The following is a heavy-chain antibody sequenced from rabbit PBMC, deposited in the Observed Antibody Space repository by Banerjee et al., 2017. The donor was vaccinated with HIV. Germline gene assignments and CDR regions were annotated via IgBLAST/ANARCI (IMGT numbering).Heavy chain of an antibody. J-gene: IGHJ4*01. CDR1: GIDFSSYYY. D-gene: IGHD3-1*01. Sequence: QQQLEESGGGLVKPGGTLTLTCKASGIDFSSYYYMCWVRQAPGKGLEWIGYINPVFGSTGYANWVNGRFTISSHNAQNTLYLQLDSLTAADTATYFCARGDNGDLWGPGTLVTVS. CDR2: INPVFGST. CDR3: ARGDNGDL. V-gene: IGHV1S43*01.